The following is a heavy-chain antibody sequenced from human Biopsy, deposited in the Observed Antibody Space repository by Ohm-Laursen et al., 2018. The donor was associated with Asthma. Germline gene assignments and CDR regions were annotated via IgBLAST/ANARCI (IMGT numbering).Heavy chain of an antibody. CDR1: GFTFSSYS. CDR3: ARDGTDMNEAMPKDY. V-gene: IGHV3-21*01. Sequence: GSLRLSCAASGFTFSSYSMNWVRQAPGKGLEWVSSISSSSSCIYYADSVKGRFTISRDNAKNSLYLQMNSLRAEDTAVYYCARDGTDMNEAMPKDYWGQGTLVTVSS. J-gene: IGHJ4*02. CDR2: ISSSSSCI. D-gene: IGHD2-2*01.